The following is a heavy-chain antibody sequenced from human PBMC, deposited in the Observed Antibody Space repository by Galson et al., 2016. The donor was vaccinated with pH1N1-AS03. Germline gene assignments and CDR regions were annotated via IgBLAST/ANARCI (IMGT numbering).Heavy chain of an antibody. J-gene: IGHJ4*02. D-gene: IGHD1-1*01. CDR2: INQDGSGK. V-gene: IGHV3-7*01. CDR3: GRANTGRHSDFGQ. Sequence: SLRLSCAASGFTFNTYWMSWVRQAPGKGLEWVANINQDGSGKSYMDSVKGLFTISRDDAKNSLYLQLNSLRAEDTGVYYCGRANTGRHSDFGQWGQGTLVTVSS. CDR1: GFTFNTYW.